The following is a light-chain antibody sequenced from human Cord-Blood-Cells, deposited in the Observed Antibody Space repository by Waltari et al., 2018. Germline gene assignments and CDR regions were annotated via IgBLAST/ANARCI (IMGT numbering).Light chain of an antibody. V-gene: IGKV1-39*01. CDR2: AAS. CDR1: QRISSY. J-gene: IGKJ2*01. Sequence: DIQITQSPSTLSTSVGDRVTITFRASQRISSYLNWYQQKPGKAPKLLIYAASSLQSGVPSRCSGSGSGTDFTLTISSLQPEDFATYYCQQSYSIPRTFG. CDR3: QQSYSIPRT.